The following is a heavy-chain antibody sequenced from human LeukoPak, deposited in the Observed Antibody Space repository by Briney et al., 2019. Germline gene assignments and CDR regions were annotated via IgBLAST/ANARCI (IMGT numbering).Heavy chain of an antibody. V-gene: IGHV4-39*01. J-gene: IGHJ4*02. CDR3: ASLNLYDILTGYYIDY. Sequence: PSETLSLTCTVSGGSIRSSYYYWGWIRQPPGKGLEWIGSIYDSGSTYYNPSLKSRVTISVDTSKNQFSLKLSSVTAADTAVYYCASLNLYDILTGYYIDYWGQGTLVTVSS. D-gene: IGHD3-9*01. CDR1: GGSIRSSYYY. CDR2: IYDSGST.